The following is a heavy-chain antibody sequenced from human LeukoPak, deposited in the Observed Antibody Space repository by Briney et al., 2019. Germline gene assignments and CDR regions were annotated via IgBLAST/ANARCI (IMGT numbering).Heavy chain of an antibody. CDR3: AREGRTVVTFFDY. CDR1: GFTFSSYW. V-gene: IGHV3-7*01. D-gene: IGHD4-23*01. Sequence: GGPLRLSCAASGFTFSSYWMSWVRQAPGKGLEWVANIKQDGSEKYYVDSVKGRFTISRDNAKNSLYLQMNSLRAEDTAVYYCAREGRTVVTFFDYWGQGTLVTVSS. J-gene: IGHJ4*02. CDR2: IKQDGSEK.